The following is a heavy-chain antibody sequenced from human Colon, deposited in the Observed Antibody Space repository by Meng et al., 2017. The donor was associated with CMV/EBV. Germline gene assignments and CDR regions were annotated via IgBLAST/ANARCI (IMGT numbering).Heavy chain of an antibody. CDR3: AKGQNKTGFHPSSYGLDV. D-gene: IGHD3-9*01. Sequence: GESLKISCAASGFTFGTSVMAWVRLAPGKGLQWLSAISASGGKTYNAQSVKGRFTISRDNSRNLLYLQMTSLRAEDTAVYYCAKGQNKTGFHPSSYGLDVWGPGTAVTVSS. CDR1: GFTFGTSV. J-gene: IGHJ6*02. V-gene: IGHV3-23*01. CDR2: ISASGGKT.